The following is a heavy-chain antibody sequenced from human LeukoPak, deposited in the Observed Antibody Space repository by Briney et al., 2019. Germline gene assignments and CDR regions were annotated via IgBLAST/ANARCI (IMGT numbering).Heavy chain of an antibody. Sequence: SETLSLTCTVSGYSISSGYYWGWIRQPPGKGLEWIGSIYHSGSTYYNPSLKSRVTISVDTSKDQFSLKLSSVTAADTAVYYCAREGDYYGSGSYYNVWGQGTLVTVSS. CDR1: GYSISSGYY. CDR2: IYHSGST. J-gene: IGHJ4*02. V-gene: IGHV4-38-2*02. D-gene: IGHD3-10*01. CDR3: AREGDYYGSGSYYNV.